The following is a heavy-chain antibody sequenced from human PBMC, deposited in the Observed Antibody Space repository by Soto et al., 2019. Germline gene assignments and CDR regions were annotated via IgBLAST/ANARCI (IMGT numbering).Heavy chain of an antibody. J-gene: IGHJ3*02. Sequence: QVQLQESGPGLVKPSETLSLTCTVSGGSISGYYWSWIRQSPGTGLEWITFIHYSGNTNYNPSLKSRVTISLATSKNQVSLKLSSVTAADTAVYYCARHGSYSNGLYAFDIWGQGTMVTVSS. CDR3: ARHGSYSNGLYAFDI. V-gene: IGHV4-59*08. CDR2: IHYSGNT. D-gene: IGHD4-4*01. CDR1: GGSISGYY.